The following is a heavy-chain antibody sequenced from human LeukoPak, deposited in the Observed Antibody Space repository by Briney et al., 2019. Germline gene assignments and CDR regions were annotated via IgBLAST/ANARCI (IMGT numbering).Heavy chain of an antibody. CDR3: AKDSPYYDFWSGYPDY. CDR1: GFTFSSYA. V-gene: IGHV3-30-3*01. Sequence: GRSLRLSCAASGFTFSSYAMHWVRQAPGKGLEWVAVISYDGSNKYYADSVKGRFTISRDNSKNTLYLQMNSLRAEDTAVYYCAKDSPYYDFWSGYPDYWGQGTLVTVSS. J-gene: IGHJ4*02. CDR2: ISYDGSNK. D-gene: IGHD3-3*01.